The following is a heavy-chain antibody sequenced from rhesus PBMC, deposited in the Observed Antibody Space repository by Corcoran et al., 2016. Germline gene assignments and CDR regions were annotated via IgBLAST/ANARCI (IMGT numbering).Heavy chain of an antibody. J-gene: IGHJ4*01. CDR2: VDPEDVET. D-gene: IGHD3-16*01. Sequence: EVQLVQSGAEVKKPGASGKISCKAPGYTFTDHSLNWGRQAPGKGLEGMGRVDPEDVETDYAQKFQDRVNITADMSTDTAYMELSSLRSEDTAVYYCARDSFYGSNYDYWGQGVLVTVSS. CDR3: ARDSFYGSNYDY. CDR1: GYTFTDHS. V-gene: IGHV1-111*02.